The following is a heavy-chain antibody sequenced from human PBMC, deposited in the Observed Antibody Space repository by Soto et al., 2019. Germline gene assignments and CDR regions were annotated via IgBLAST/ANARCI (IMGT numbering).Heavy chain of an antibody. CDR1: GFSLRTSGVG. CDR3: AHRLRVSVLVFHYYWYFDV. J-gene: IGHJ2*01. Sequence: QIALKESGPTLVKPTQTLTLTCTFSGFSLRTSGVGVGWIRQPPGKALEWLALIYWDDDKRYSPSLKNRLTITKDTSKNQVVLTMTNMDPVDTATYYCAHRLRVSVLVFHYYWYFDVWGRGTLVTVSS. CDR2: IYWDDDK. D-gene: IGHD2-8*02. V-gene: IGHV2-5*02.